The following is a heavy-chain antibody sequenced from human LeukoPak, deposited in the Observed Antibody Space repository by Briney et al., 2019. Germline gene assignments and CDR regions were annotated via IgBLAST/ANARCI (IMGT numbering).Heavy chain of an antibody. CDR1: GFTFSSYS. CDR2: ISSSSYI. CDR3: ARVGVRYSSSATFDY. V-gene: IGHV3-21*01. J-gene: IGHJ4*02. Sequence: TGGSLRLSCAASGFTFSSYSMNWVRQAPGKGLEWVSSISSSSYIYYADSVKGGFTISRDNAKNSLYLQMNSLRAEDTAVYYCARVGVRYSSSATFDYWGQGTLVTVSS. D-gene: IGHD6-6*01.